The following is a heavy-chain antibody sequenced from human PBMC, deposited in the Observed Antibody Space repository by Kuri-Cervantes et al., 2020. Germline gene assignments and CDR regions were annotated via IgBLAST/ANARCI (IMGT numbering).Heavy chain of an antibody. CDR1: GGSISSSSYY. CDR3: ARERGTLRGDAFDL. CDR2: ICYSGST. D-gene: IGHD1-26*01. V-gene: IGHV4-39*07. J-gene: IGHJ3*01. Sequence: GSLRLSCTVSGGSISSSSYYWGWIRQPPGKGLEWIENICYSGSTYYNPSLQSRVTMSVDTSENQFSLKLSSVAATDTAVYFCARERGTLRGDAFDLWGQGTMVTVSS.